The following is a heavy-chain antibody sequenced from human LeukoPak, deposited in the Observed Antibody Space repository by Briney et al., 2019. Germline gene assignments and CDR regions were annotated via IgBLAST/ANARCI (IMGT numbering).Heavy chain of an antibody. V-gene: IGHV3-30*04. CDR3: ARGDHVRIYAESSFDI. J-gene: IGHJ3*02. D-gene: IGHD5/OR15-5a*01. CDR2: ISYDGSNK. CDR1: GFTFSSYA. Sequence: AGGSLRLSCAASGFTFSSYAMHWVRQAPGKGLEWVAVISYDGSNKYYADSVKGRFTISRDNSKNTLYLQMNSLRAEDTAVYYCARGDHVRIYAESSFDIWGQGTMVTVSS.